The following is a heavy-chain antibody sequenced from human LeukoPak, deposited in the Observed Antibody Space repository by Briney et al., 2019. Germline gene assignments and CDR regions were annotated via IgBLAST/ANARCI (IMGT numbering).Heavy chain of an antibody. CDR3: AAGPFWSGFPNYYGMDV. CDR2: IVVGSGNT. Sequence: SVKVSCKASGFTFTSSAVQWVRQARGQRREWIGWIVVGSGNTNYAQKFQERVTITRDMSTSTAYMELSSLRSEDTAVYYCAAGPFWSGFPNYYGMDVWGQGTTVTVSS. J-gene: IGHJ6*02. V-gene: IGHV1-58*01. D-gene: IGHD3-3*01. CDR1: GFTFTSSA.